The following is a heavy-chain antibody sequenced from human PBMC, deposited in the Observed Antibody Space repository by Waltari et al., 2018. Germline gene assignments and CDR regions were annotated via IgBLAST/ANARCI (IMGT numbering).Heavy chain of an antibody. Sequence: EVQLVQSGAEVKTPGESLKISCQGSGDSFARYWIGWVRQMPGKGLEWMGIIYPGDSSTKYSPSFQGQVTISVDTSISTAYLQWSSLKASDTAMYFCARQNIHSYGYGYFDYWGQGTLVTVSS. CDR1: GDSFARYW. CDR3: ARQNIHSYGYGYFDY. J-gene: IGHJ4*02. CDR2: IYPGDSST. V-gene: IGHV5-51*01. D-gene: IGHD5-18*01.